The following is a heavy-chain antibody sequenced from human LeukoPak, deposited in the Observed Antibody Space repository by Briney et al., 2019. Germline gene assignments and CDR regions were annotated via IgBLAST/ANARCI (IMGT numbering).Heavy chain of an antibody. V-gene: IGHV1-18*01. J-gene: IGHJ4*02. CDR1: GYTFTSYG. Sequence: ASVKVSCKASGYTFTSYGISWVRQAPGQGLEWMGWISAYNGNTNYAQKLQGRVTMTTDTSTSTAYMELRSLRPDDTAVYYCARDRGWGSSGYYYPVDYWGQGTLVTVSS. CDR3: ARDRGWGSSGYYYPVDY. D-gene: IGHD3-22*01. CDR2: ISAYNGNT.